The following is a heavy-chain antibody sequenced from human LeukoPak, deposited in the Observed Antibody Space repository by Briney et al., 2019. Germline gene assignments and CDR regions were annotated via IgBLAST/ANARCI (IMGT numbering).Heavy chain of an antibody. V-gene: IGHV4-61*02. CDR3: ARDSPYDQGDYLPAYSEYHMDV. Sequence: PSETLSLTCAVSGTSIRSDSDYWTWVRKPAGKGLEWIGRIFWNGNTNYNPSLESRVTISIDTSKNHFSLNLTSVTAADSAVYYCARDSPYDQGDYLPAYSEYHMDVWGKGTTVTVSS. CDR2: IFWNGNT. CDR1: GTSIRSDSDY. J-gene: IGHJ6*03. D-gene: IGHD4-17*01.